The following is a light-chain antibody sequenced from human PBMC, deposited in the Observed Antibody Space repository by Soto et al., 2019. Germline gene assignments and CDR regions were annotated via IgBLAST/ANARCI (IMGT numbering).Light chain of an antibody. CDR3: NSYVGSNNYV. V-gene: IGLV2-8*02. CDR2: EVT. J-gene: IGLJ1*01. CDR1: ASDIGRYNY. Sequence: QSVLTQPPSASRSPGQSVTISCIGTASDIGRYNYVSWYQHHPGKAPKLIIYEVTKRPSGVPDRFSGSKSGNTASLTVSGLQADDEADYYCNSYVGSNNYVFGTGTKLTVL.